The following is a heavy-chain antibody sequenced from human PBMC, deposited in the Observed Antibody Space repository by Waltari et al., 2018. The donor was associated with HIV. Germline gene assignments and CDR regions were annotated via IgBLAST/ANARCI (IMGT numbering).Heavy chain of an antibody. Sequence: EVQLVESGGGLVQPGGSLRLSCAASGFTFSSYSMNWVRQAPGKGLEWVSYISSSSTIYYADSVKGRFTISRDNAKNSLYLQMNSLRAEDTAVYYCARGRLAAAGFWGQGTMVTVSS. V-gene: IGHV3-48*01. CDR2: ISSSSTI. CDR3: ARGRLAAAGF. D-gene: IGHD6-13*01. J-gene: IGHJ3*01. CDR1: GFTFSSYS.